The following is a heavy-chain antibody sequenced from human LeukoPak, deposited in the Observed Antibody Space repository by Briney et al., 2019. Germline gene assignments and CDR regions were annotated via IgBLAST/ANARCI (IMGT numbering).Heavy chain of an antibody. CDR2: IKPDGGET. D-gene: IGHD4-11*01. V-gene: IGHV3-7*05. CDR3: ATTVRLLQH. J-gene: IGHJ1*01. CDR1: GFTFSSYW. Sequence: GGSLRLSCAASGFTFSSYWMSWVRQAPGKGLEWVASIKPDGGETYYVDSVKGRFSISRDNAKNSLYLQLNSLRAEDTAVYHCATTVRLLQHWGQGTLVTVSS.